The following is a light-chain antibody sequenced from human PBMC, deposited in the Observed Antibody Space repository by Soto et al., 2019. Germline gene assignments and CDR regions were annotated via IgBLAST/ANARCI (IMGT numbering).Light chain of an antibody. V-gene: IGKV2-28*01. Sequence: DIVLTQSPLYLPVTPGEPASISCRSSQSLLHSNGYNYLDWYLQRPGQSPHLLIYQTSNRSSGVPDRFSGSGSGRDFTLRISRVESEDVVVYYCMQALETAPWTFGQGTKVDIK. CDR3: MQALETAPWT. CDR1: QSLLHSNGYNY. CDR2: QTS. J-gene: IGKJ1*01.